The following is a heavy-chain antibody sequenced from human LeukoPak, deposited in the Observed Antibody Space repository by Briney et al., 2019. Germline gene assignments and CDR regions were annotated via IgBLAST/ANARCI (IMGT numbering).Heavy chain of an antibody. V-gene: IGHV4-59*01. J-gene: IGHJ4*02. CDR3: ARAVGLSLDY. Sequence: TXSLXXXXSXGSISSYYWSWIRQPPGXGLEWIGYIYYSGSTNYNPSLKSRVTISVDTSKNQFSLKLSSVTAADTAVYYCARAVGLSLDYWGQGTLVTVSS. CDR1: XGSISSYY. CDR2: IYYSGST.